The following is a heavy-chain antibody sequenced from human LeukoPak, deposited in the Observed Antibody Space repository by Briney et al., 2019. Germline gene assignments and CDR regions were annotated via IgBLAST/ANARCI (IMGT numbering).Heavy chain of an antibody. J-gene: IGHJ4*02. CDR3: ARDFDY. V-gene: IGHV3-33*01. Sequence: GRSLRLSCAASGFRFSTYGMHWVRQAPGKGLGWVAVIWYDGSNKYYADSVEGRFTISRDDSKNTLYLQMISLRAEDTAMYYCARDFDYWGQGTLVTVSS. CDR2: IWYDGSNK. CDR1: GFRFSTYG.